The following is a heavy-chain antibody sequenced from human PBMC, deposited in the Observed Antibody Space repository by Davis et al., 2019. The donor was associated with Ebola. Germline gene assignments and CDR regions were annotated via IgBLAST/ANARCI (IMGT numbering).Heavy chain of an antibody. D-gene: IGHD4-17*01. CDR2: INAGNGDT. CDR3: ARELYGDDY. J-gene: IGHJ4*02. V-gene: IGHV1-3*01. Sequence: AASVKVSCKASGYIFTTYAIHWVRQAPGQRLEWMGWINAGNGDTKSSQKFQGRVTMTTDTSTSTAYMELRSLRSDDTAVYYCARELYGDDYWGQGTLVTVSS. CDR1: GYIFTTYA.